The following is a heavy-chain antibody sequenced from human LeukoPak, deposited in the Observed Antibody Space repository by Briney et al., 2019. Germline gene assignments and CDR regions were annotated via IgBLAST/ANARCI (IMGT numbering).Heavy chain of an antibody. D-gene: IGHD2-2*01. CDR2: ISTYNGNT. J-gene: IGHJ3*01. CDR3: AREHCSSTSCYRGNSFDV. Sequence: ASVKVSCKASGYAFTSNGISWVRQAPGQGLEWMGWISTYNGNTNYAQKLRGRVTLTTDTSTSTAYMELRSLRSDDTAVYYCAREHCSSTSCYRGNSFDVWGQGTMVTVSS. CDR1: GYAFTSNG. V-gene: IGHV1-18*01.